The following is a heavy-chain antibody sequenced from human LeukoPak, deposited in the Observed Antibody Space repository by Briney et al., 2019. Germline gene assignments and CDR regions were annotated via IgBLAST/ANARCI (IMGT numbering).Heavy chain of an antibody. CDR2: IYYSGST. V-gene: IGHV4-31*03. Sequence: SETLSLTCTVSGGSISSGGYYWSWIRQHPGKGLEWIGYIYYSGSTYYNPSLKSRVTISVDMSKNQFSLKLSSVTAADTAVYYCARGESRVEQELRFFPLYYYYYMDVWGKGTTVAVSS. CDR3: ARGESRVEQELRFFPLYYYYYMDV. J-gene: IGHJ6*03. D-gene: IGHD1-7*01. CDR1: GGSISSGGYY.